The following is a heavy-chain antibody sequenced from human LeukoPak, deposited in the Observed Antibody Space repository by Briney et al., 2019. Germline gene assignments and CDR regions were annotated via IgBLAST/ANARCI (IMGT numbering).Heavy chain of an antibody. V-gene: IGHV3-53*01. J-gene: IGHJ6*02. CDR1: GFTVSNIY. Sequence: GGSLRLSCAASGFTVSNIYMSWVRQAPGTGLEWVSIIHSGGITHYADSVKGRFTTSRDNPKNTLYLQMNSLRAEDTAVYYCVRDRGIASTGGYGMDVWGQGTTVTVSS. CDR2: IHSGGIT. CDR3: VRDRGIASTGGYGMDV. D-gene: IGHD6-13*01.